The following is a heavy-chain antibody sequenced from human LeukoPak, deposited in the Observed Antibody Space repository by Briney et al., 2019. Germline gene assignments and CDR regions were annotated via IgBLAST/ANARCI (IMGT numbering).Heavy chain of an antibody. CDR1: GFTFSSYS. CDR3: ARSARYCSSTSCYSGYYFGY. V-gene: IGHV3-21*01. D-gene: IGHD2-2*01. J-gene: IGHJ4*02. Sequence: GGSLRLSCAASGFTFSSYSMNWVRQAPGKGLEWVSSISSSSSYIYYADSVKGRFTISRDNAKNSLYLQMNSLRAEDTAVYYCARSARYCSSTSCYSGYYFGYWGQGTLVTVSS. CDR2: ISSSSSYI.